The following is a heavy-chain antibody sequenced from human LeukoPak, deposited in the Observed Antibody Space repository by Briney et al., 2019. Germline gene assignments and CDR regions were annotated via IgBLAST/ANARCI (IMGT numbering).Heavy chain of an antibody. J-gene: IGHJ5*02. V-gene: IGHV4-30-4*01. Sequence: SQTLSLTCTVSVNSISGVDYYGSWIRQPPGKGLEWIGYIHYSGSSDYNPALKSRVSISVDASKNQFSLKLTSVTAADTAVYFCVSRADWFDPWGPGTLVTVSS. CDR3: VSRADWFDP. CDR1: VNSISGVDYY. CDR2: IHYSGSS.